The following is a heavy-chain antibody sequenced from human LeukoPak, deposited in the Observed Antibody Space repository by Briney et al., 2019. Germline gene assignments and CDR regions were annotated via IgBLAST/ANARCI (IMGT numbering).Heavy chain of an antibody. V-gene: IGHV4-59*01. D-gene: IGHD1-26*01. J-gene: IGHJ5*02. CDR1: GGSISSYY. CDR2: IYYSGST. Sequence: PSETLSLTCTVSGGSISSYYWSWIWQPPGKGLEWIGYIYYSGSTNYNPSLKSRVTISVDTSKNQFSLKLSSVTAADTAVYYCARDSGSYYINWFDPWGQGTLVTVSS. CDR3: ARDSGSYYINWFDP.